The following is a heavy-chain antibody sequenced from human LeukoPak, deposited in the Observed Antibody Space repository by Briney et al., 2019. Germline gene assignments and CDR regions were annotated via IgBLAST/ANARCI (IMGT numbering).Heavy chain of an antibody. J-gene: IGHJ6*02. CDR3: ARNNGMDV. CDR1: GFALSSHW. V-gene: IGHV3-7*03. Sequence: GGSLRLSCAASGFALSSHWMTWVRQVPGRGPEWVANVNRDGSETYYLDSVKGRFTISKDNAKSSLYLQMNSLRAEDTALYHCARNNGMDVWGQGTTVIVSS. CDR2: VNRDGSET.